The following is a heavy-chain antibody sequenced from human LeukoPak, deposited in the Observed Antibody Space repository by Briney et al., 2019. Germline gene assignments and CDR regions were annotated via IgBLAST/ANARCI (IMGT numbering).Heavy chain of an antibody. J-gene: IGHJ6*02. CDR3: ARNNGMDV. CDR1: GFALSSHW. V-gene: IGHV3-7*03. Sequence: GGSLRLSCAASGFALSSHWMTWVRQVPGRGPEWVANVNRDGSETYYLDSVKGRFTISKDNAKSSLYLQMNSLRAEDTALYHCARNNGMDVWGQGTTVIVSS. CDR2: VNRDGSET.